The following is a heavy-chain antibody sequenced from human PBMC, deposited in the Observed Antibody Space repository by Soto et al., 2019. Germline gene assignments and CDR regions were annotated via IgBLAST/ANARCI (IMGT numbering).Heavy chain of an antibody. V-gene: IGHV4-59*01. CDR3: ARHSSGNAFDI. CDR1: GGSINSYS. D-gene: IGHD6-19*01. Sequence: PSESLSLTCTVSGGSINSYSWDWVRQPPGNGLEWNGYVYYSGTTNYNPSLKSRVTISVDTSKKQFSLKLSSVTAADTAVYYCARHSSGNAFDIWGQGTMVTVS. CDR2: VYYSGTT. J-gene: IGHJ3*02.